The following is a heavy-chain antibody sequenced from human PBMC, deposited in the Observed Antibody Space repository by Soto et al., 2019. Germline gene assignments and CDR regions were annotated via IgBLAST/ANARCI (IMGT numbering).Heavy chain of an antibody. CDR3: AHRIAARPGIPYYFDY. J-gene: IGHJ4*02. V-gene: IGHV2-5*02. D-gene: IGHD6-6*01. CDR1: GFSLSTSGVG. CDR2: IYWDDDK. Sequence: SGPTLVNPTQTLTLTCTFSGFSLSTSGVGVGWIRQPPGKALEWLALIYWDDDKRYSPSLKSRLTITKDTSKNQVVLTMTNMDPVDTATYYCAHRIAARPGIPYYFDYWGQGTLVTVSS.